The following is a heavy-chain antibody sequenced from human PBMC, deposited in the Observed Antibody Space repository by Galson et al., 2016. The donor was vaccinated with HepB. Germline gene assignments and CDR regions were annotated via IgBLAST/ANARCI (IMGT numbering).Heavy chain of an antibody. CDR1: GFTFKSFG. V-gene: IGHV3-30*18. J-gene: IGHJ6*04. D-gene: IGHD3-10*01. CDR3: AKEGSKLARNYYYGMDV. Sequence: SLRLSCAASGFTFKSFGIHWVRQSPDKGLECVAIISYDGTNTYYVDSVKGRSTISRDNSKNTMYLQMNSLRAEDTAVYYCAKEGSKLARNYYYGMDVWGRGTTVTVSS. CDR2: ISYDGTNT.